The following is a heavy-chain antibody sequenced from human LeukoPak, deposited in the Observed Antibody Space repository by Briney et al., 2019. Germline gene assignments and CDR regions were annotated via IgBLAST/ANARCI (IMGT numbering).Heavy chain of an antibody. J-gene: IGHJ4*02. CDR1: GFTFNFYA. V-gene: IGHV3-23*01. Sequence: PGGSLRLSCAASGFTFNFYAMTWVRQAPGKGPEWVSATSGTGESTYYADSVRGRFTISRDNSKNTLYLQMDSLRVEDTARYDCVRLKYGGNFALDSWGQGTQVTVSS. D-gene: IGHD4/OR15-4a*01. CDR3: VRLKYGGNFALDS. CDR2: TSGTGEST.